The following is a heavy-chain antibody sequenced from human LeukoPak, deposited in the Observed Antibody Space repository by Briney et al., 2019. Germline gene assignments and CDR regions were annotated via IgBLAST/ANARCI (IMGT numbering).Heavy chain of an antibody. V-gene: IGHV4-39*07. CDR3: ARGYYGSGSYSDY. D-gene: IGHD3-10*01. CDR2: IYYSGST. CDR1: GGSISSSSYY. Sequence: SETLSLTCTVSGGSISSSSYYWGWIRQPPGKGLEWIGSIYYSGSTNYNPSLKSRVTILVDTSKNQFSLKLSSVTAADTAVYYCARGYYGSGSYSDYWGQGTLVTVSS. J-gene: IGHJ4*02.